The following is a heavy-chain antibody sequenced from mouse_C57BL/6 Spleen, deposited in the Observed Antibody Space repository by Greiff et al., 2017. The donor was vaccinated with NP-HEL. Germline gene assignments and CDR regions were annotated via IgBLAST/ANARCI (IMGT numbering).Heavy chain of an antibody. Sequence: QVQLQQPGAELVKPGASVKLSCKASGYTFTSYWMQWVKQRPGQGLEWIGEIDPSDSYTNYNQKFKGKATLTVDTSSSTAYMQLSSLTSEDSAVYYCAREGLRAWFAYWGQGTLVTVSA. CDR3: AREGLRAWFAY. CDR2: IDPSDSYT. J-gene: IGHJ3*01. CDR1: GYTFTSYW. V-gene: IGHV1-50*01. D-gene: IGHD3-1*01.